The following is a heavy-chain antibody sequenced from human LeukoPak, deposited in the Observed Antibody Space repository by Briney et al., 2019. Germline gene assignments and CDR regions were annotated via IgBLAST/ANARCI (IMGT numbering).Heavy chain of an antibody. Sequence: SETLSLTCTVSGGSISSYYWSWIRQPAGKGQEWIGRIYTSGSTNYNPSLKSRVTMSVDTSKNQFSLKLSSVTAADTAVYYCARDRYYYDSSGYYVFDYWGQGTLVTVSS. V-gene: IGHV4-4*07. D-gene: IGHD3-22*01. J-gene: IGHJ4*02. CDR2: IYTSGST. CDR3: ARDRYYYDSSGYYVFDY. CDR1: GGSISSYY.